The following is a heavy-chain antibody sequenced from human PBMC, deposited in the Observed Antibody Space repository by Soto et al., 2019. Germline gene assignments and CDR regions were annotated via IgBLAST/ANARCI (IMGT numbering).Heavy chain of an antibody. CDR3: ARAGIAARYYYYGMDV. CDR2: IGTAGDT. J-gene: IGHJ6*02. CDR1: GFTFSSYD. D-gene: IGHD6-6*01. V-gene: IGHV3-13*01. Sequence: GGSLRLSCAASGFTFSSYDMHWVRQATGKGLEWVSAIGTAGDTYYPGSVKGRFTISRENAKNSLYLQMNSLRAEDTAVYYCARAGIAARYYYYGMDVWGQGTTVTVSS.